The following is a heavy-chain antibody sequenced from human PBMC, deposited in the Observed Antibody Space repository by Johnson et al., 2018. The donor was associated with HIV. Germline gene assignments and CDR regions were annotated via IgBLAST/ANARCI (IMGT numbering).Heavy chain of an antibody. J-gene: IGHJ3*01. Sequence: MLLVESGGGLVQPGGSLRLSCAASGFTFSSYWMHWVRQAPGKGLVWVSRINNDGGSTTYADSVKGRFTISRDNAKNTLYLQMNSLRAEDTAVYYCARVRIGYSSSGDAFDLWGQETVVTVAS. CDR1: GFTFSSYW. CDR3: ARVRIGYSSSGDAFDL. CDR2: INNDGGST. D-gene: IGHD2-2*01. V-gene: IGHV3-74*03.